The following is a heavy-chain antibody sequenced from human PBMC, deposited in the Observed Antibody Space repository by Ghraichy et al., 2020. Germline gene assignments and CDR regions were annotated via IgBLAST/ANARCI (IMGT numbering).Heavy chain of an antibody. V-gene: IGHV4-34*01. CDR2: IYNNRDI. J-gene: IGHJ4*02. Sequence: SETLSLTCDVYGGSFSGNHWSWIRQPPGKGLEWIGQIYNNRDIIYSPTLRSRVSISEDASKNQFFLRLTTLTAADTAVYYCARHGGHYFDYWGQGTLVTVSS. CDR3: ARHGGHYFDY. D-gene: IGHD3-10*01. CDR1: GGSFSGNH.